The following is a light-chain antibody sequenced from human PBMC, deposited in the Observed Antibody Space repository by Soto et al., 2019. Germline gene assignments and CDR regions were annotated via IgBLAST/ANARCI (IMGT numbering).Light chain of an antibody. Sequence: DIQMTQSPSILSASVGDRVSITCRASQSIDNFLAWYRQKPGKAPDLLIYDASSLQDGVPSRFSGSGSGTEFTLIFSSLQPAYFATYYCQQYHTYPYTFGQGTKLEIK. V-gene: IGKV1-5*01. CDR3: QQYHTYPYT. CDR2: DAS. CDR1: QSIDNF. J-gene: IGKJ2*01.